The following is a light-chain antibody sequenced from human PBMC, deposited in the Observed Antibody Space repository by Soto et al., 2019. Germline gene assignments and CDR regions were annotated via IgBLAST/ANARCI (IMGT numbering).Light chain of an antibody. V-gene: IGLV1-40*01. CDR2: GNN. J-gene: IGLJ1*01. Sequence: QSVLTQPPSVSGAPGQRITISFTGSSSNIGAGYDVHWYQQLPGTAPKLLIYGNNNRPSGVPDRFSGSKSGTSASLAITGLQAEDEADYYCQSYDSSLSGFYVFGTGTKVTVL. CDR1: SSNIGAGYD. CDR3: QSYDSSLSGFYV.